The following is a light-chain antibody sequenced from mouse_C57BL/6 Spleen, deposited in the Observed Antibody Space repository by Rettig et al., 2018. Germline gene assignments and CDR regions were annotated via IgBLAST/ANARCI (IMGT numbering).Light chain of an antibody. CDR1: SSVSN. CDR2: DTS. Sequence: QIVLTQSPAIMSASPGEKVTMTCSASSSVSNMYWYQQKPGSSPRLLIYDTSNLASGVPVRFSGSGSGTSYSLTISRMEAEDAATYHCQQWSSYPFTFGSG. J-gene: IGKJ4*01. V-gene: IGKV4-55*01. CDR3: QQWSSYPFT.